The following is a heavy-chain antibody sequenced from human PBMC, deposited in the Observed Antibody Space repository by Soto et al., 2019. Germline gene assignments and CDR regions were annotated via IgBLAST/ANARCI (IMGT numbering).Heavy chain of an antibody. V-gene: IGHV3-30-3*01. D-gene: IGHD1-1*01. CDR1: SRCA. CDR3: ARGIATGELSP. CDR2: ISYDGNNK. J-gene: IGHJ5*02. Sequence: SRCALYWVNQAPGKGLEWVALISYDGNNKYYADSVKGRFTISRDNSKNTLYLQMHSLRADDTAVYYCARGIATGELSPWCQGTLVTVS.